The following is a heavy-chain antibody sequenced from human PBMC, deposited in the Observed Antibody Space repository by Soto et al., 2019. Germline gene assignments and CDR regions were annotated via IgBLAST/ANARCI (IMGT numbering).Heavy chain of an antibody. CDR3: AKEGEDYYDSKMFDP. CDR2: ISGSGGST. D-gene: IGHD3-22*01. J-gene: IGHJ5*02. V-gene: IGHV3-23*01. Sequence: GGSLRLSCAASGFTFSSYAMSWVRQAPGKGLEWVSAISGSGGSTYYADSVKGRFTISRDNSKNTLYLQLNSLRAEDTAVYYCAKEGEDYYDSKMFDPWGQGTLVTVSS. CDR1: GFTFSSYA.